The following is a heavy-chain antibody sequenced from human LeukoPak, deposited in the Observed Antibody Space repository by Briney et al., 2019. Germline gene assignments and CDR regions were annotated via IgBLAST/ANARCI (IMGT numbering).Heavy chain of an antibody. CDR3: AAGYCSGGSCYILTH. V-gene: IGHV1-2*02. CDR1: GYTFTGYY. D-gene: IGHD2-15*01. Sequence: ASVKVSCKASGYTFTGYYMHWVRQAPGQGLEWMGWINPNSGGTNYAQKFQGRVTMTRDTSISTAYMELSRLRSDDTAVYYCAAGYCSGGSCYILTHWGQGTLVTVSS. J-gene: IGHJ4*02. CDR2: INPNSGGT.